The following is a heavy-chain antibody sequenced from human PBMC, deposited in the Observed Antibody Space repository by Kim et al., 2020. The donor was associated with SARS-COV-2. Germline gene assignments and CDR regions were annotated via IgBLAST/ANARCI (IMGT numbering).Heavy chain of an antibody. Sequence: ASVKVSCKASGYTFTGYYMHWVRQAPGQGLEWMGRINPNSGGTNYAQKFQGRVTMTRDTSISTAYMELSRLRSDDTAVYYCARDPQGRGFYDSSGYLRQWGQGTLVTVSS. CDR1: GYTFTGYY. CDR2: INPNSGGT. D-gene: IGHD3-22*01. V-gene: IGHV1-2*06. J-gene: IGHJ4*02. CDR3: ARDPQGRGFYDSSGYLRQ.